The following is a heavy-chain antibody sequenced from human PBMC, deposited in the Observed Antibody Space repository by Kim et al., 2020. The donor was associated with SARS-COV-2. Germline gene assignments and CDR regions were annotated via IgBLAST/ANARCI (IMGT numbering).Heavy chain of an antibody. CDR2: ISWDGGST. Sequence: GGSLRLSCAASGFTFDDYTMHWVRQAPGKGLEWVSLISWDGGSTYYADSVKGRFTISRDNSKNSLYLQMNSLRTEDTALYYCAKDLYYDFWSGSTYCMDVWGQGGTVTVSS. V-gene: IGHV3-43*01. D-gene: IGHD3-3*01. CDR1: GFTFDDYT. CDR3: AKDLYYDFWSGSTYCMDV. J-gene: IGHJ6*02.